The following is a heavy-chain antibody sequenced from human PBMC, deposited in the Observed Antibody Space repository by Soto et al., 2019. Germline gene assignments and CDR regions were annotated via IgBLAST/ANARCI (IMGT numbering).Heavy chain of an antibody. J-gene: IGHJ4*02. Sequence: GESLKISCKGSGYSFTSYWIGWVRQMPGKGLEWMGIIYPGDSDTRYSPSFQGQVTISADKSISTAYLQWSSLKASDTAMYYCARQGGGACSGGSCYVYWGQGTLVTVSS. CDR3: ARQGGGACSGGSCYVY. CDR1: GYSFTSYW. CDR2: IYPGDSDT. D-gene: IGHD2-15*01. V-gene: IGHV5-51*01.